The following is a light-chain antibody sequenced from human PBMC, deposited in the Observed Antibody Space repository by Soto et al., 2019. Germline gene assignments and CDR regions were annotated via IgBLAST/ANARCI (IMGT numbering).Light chain of an antibody. CDR3: CSYAAGDSFK. CDR1: SSDIGTYYY. Sequence: QSVLTQPASVSGSPGQSITISCTGTSSDIGTYYYVSWYQQHPGKAPKLIIYDVFQRPSGVPDRFSASKSGITASLTISGLQAEDEADYYCCSYAAGDSFKFGGGTKVTVL. J-gene: IGLJ2*01. CDR2: DVF. V-gene: IGLV2-11*01.